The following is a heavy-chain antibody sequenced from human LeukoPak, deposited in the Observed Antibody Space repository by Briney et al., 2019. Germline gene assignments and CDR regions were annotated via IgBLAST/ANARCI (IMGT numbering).Heavy chain of an antibody. Sequence: PSETLSLTCTVSGGSISGYFWSWIRQPAGKGPEWIGRIYTNENTNYSPSLKSRVTRSVDTSQNQFSLKMPSVTAAGTGLCYLAGESGETYCGGNCYYFGYWGPGTVVTVSS. V-gene: IGHV4-4*07. CDR3: AGESGETYCGGNCYYFGY. D-gene: IGHD2-21*01. J-gene: IGHJ4*02. CDR2: IYTNENT. CDR1: GGSISGYF.